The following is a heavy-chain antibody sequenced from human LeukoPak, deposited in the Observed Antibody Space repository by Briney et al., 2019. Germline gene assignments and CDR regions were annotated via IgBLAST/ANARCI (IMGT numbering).Heavy chain of an antibody. V-gene: IGHV1-24*01. J-gene: IGHJ4*02. CDR2: FDPEDGET. Sequence: ASVKVSCKVSGYTLTELSMHWVRQAPGKGLEWMGGFDPEDGETIYAQKFQGRVTMTEDTSTDTAYMELSSLRSEDTAVYYCATDTMVRGVIIPYFDYWGQGTLVTVSS. CDR1: GYTLTELS. D-gene: IGHD3-10*01. CDR3: ATDTMVRGVIIPYFDY.